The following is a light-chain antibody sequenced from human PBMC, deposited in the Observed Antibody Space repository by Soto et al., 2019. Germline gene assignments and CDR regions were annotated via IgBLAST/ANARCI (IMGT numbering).Light chain of an antibody. CDR1: SRAVGGYNY. Sequence: QSALPQPASVSGSPGQSITISCTGTSRAVGGYNYVSWYQHHPGKAPKLIIYEVSNRPSGVSNRFSGSKSGNTASLTISGLQAEDETDYYCSAYTSDNTLVFGGGTKLTVL. V-gene: IGLV2-14*01. CDR2: EVS. J-gene: IGLJ2*01. CDR3: SAYTSDNTLV.